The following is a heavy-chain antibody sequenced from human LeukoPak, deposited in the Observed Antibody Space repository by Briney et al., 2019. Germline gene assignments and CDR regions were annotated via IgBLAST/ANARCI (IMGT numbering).Heavy chain of an antibody. V-gene: IGHV4-39*01. CDR1: GGSISSGSYY. CDR2: IYYSGST. Sequence: SETLSLTCTVSGGSISSGSYYWGWIRQPPGKGLEWIGSIYYSGSTYYNPSLKSRVTISVDTSKNQFSLKLSSVTAADTAVYYCARCSSYPPNWFDPWGQGTLVTVSS. CDR3: ARCSSYPPNWFDP. J-gene: IGHJ5*02. D-gene: IGHD6-13*01.